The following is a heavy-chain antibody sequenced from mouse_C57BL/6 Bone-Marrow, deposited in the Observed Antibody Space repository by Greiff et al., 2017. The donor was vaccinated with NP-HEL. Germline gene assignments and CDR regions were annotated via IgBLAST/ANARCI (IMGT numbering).Heavy chain of an antibody. J-gene: IGHJ4*01. CDR1: GYTFTDYN. Sequence: VHVKQSGPELVKPGASVKMSCKASGYTFTDYNMHWVKQSHGKSLEWIGYINPNNGGTSYNQKFKGKATLTVNKSSSTAYMELRSLTSEDSAVYYCASNPNDGKGYYYAMDYWGQGTSVTVSS. CDR2: INPNNGGT. V-gene: IGHV1-22*01. D-gene: IGHD2-3*01. CDR3: ASNPNDGKGYYYAMDY.